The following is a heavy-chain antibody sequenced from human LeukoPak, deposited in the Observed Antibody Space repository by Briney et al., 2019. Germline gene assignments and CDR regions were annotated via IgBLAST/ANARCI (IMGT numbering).Heavy chain of an antibody. V-gene: IGHV4-39*01. J-gene: IGHJ6*03. Sequence: SETLSLTCTVSGGSISSSSYDWDWVRQPPGKGLERIGNVYYGGNTFYNSSLESRVTISVDMSKNQFSLKLSSLTAADTAVYYCARQRADYFYHYLDVWGKGTSVTVSS. CDR2: VYYGGNT. CDR1: GGSISSSSYD. CDR3: ARQRADYFYHYLDV.